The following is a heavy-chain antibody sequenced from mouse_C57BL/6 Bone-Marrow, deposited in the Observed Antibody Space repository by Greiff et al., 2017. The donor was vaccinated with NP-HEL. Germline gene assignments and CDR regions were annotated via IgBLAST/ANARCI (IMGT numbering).Heavy chain of an antibody. D-gene: IGHD2-4*01. CDR2: ISSGSSTI. CDR3: ASSLYYDYDV. J-gene: IGHJ2*01. Sequence: EVMLVESGGGLVKPGGSLKLSCAASGFTFSDYGMHWVRQAPEKGLEWVAYISSGSSTIYYADTVKGRFTISRDNAKNTLFLQMTSLRSEDTAMYYCASSLYYDYDVWGQGTTLTVSS. V-gene: IGHV5-17*01. CDR1: GFTFSDYG.